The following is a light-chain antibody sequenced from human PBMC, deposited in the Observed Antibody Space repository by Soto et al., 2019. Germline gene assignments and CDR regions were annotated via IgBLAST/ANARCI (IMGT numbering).Light chain of an antibody. V-gene: IGLV1-51*01. CDR3: GTWDSSLSHVV. CDR2: DNN. J-gene: IGLJ2*01. CDR1: SSNIGNNY. Sequence: QSVLTQPPSVSAAPGQTVTISCSGSSSNIGNNYVSWYQQLPGTAPKLLIYDNNKRPSGIPDRFSGSKSGTSATLGITGLQTGGEADYYCGTWDSSLSHVVFGGGTKLTVL.